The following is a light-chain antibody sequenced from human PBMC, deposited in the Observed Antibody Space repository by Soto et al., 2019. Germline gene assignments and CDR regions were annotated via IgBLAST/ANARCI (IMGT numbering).Light chain of an antibody. CDR2: EAS. CDR3: QQYDSYSPT. CDR1: QNIRGW. Sequence: DIQITQSPSTLSAFVGDRVTITCRASQNIRGWLAWYQQRPGKAPDLLIFEASRLEGGVPSRFSGSGSGTEFTLTIDSLQPDDFATYYCQQYDSYSPTFGQGTRVEFK. V-gene: IGKV1-5*01. J-gene: IGKJ1*01.